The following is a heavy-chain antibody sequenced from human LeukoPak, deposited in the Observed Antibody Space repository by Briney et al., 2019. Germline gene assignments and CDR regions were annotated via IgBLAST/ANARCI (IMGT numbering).Heavy chain of an antibody. CDR1: GYTFTSYD. CDR3: ARTATLFYYYYYYMDV. CDR2: MNPNSGNT. J-gene: IGHJ6*03. D-gene: IGHD2-15*01. Sequence: ASVKVPCKASGYTFTSYDINWVRQATGQGLEWMGWMNPNSGNTGYAQKFQGRVTMTRNTSISTAYVELSSLRSEDTAVYYCARTATLFYYYYYYMDVWGKGTTVTVSS. V-gene: IGHV1-8*01.